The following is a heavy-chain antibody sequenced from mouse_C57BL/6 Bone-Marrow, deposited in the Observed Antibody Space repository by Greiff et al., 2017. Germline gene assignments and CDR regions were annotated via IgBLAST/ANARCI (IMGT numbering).Heavy chain of an antibody. CDR2: IHPNSGST. V-gene: IGHV1-64*01. J-gene: IGHJ3*01. CDR1: GYTFTSYW. CDR3: ARSVYVYDGAGFAY. D-gene: IGHD2-2*01. Sequence: VQLQQPGAELVKPGASVRLSCKASGYTFTSYWMHWVKQRPGQGLEWIGMIHPNSGSTNYNEKFKSKATLTVDKSSSTAYMQLSSLTSEDSAVYSGARSVYVYDGAGFAYWGQGTLVTVSA.